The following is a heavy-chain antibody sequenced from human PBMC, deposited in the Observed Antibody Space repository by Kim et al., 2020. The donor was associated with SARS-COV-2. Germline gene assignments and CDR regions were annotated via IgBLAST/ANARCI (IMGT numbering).Heavy chain of an antibody. V-gene: IGHV1-69*04. D-gene: IGHD3-22*01. Sequence: QKFQGRVTITADKSTSTAYMELSSLRSEDTAVYYCARDRFKDSSGYYSDYWGQGTLVTVSS. CDR3: ARDRFKDSSGYYSDY. J-gene: IGHJ4*02.